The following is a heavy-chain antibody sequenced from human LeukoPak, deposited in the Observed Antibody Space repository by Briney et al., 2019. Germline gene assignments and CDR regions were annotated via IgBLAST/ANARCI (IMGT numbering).Heavy chain of an antibody. V-gene: IGHV1-69*05. CDR1: GGTFSSYA. CDR3: ARGGRAVATLVPFDY. CDR2: IIPIFDTP. J-gene: IGHJ4*02. D-gene: IGHD6-19*01. Sequence: LVRVSCKASGGTFSSYAINWVRQAPGQGLEWMGGIIPIFDTPNYARKFQGRVTITTDESTNTAYMELSSLRSEDTAFYYCARGGRAVATLVPFDYWGQGILVTVSS.